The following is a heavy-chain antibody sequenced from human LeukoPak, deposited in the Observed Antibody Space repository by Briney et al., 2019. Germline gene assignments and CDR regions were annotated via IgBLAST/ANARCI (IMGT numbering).Heavy chain of an antibody. V-gene: IGHV1-2*02. CDR2: INPNSGGT. J-gene: IGHJ4*02. Sequence: ASVKVSCKASGYTFTGYYMHWVGQAPGQGLEWMGWINPNSGGTNYAQKFQGRVTMTRDTSISTAYMELSRLRSDDTAVYYCARANDDYGGYGGDFDYWGQGTLVTVSS. CDR1: GYTFTGYY. D-gene: IGHD4-17*01. CDR3: ARANDDYGGYGGDFDY.